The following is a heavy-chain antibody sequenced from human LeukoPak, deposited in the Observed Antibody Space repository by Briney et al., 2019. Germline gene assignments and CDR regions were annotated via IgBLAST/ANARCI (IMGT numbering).Heavy chain of an antibody. Sequence: GGSLRLSCAASGFTFSSYSMNWVRQAPGKGLEWVSYISSSSSTIYYADSVKGRFTISRDNAKNSLYLRMNSLRAEDTAVYYCARERYWFDPWGQGTLVTVSS. V-gene: IGHV3-48*04. CDR3: ARERYWFDP. CDR1: GFTFSSYS. J-gene: IGHJ5*02. CDR2: ISSSSSTI.